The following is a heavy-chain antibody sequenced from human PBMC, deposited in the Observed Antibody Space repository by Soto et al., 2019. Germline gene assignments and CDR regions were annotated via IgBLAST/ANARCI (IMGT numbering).Heavy chain of an antibody. D-gene: IGHD2-15*01. V-gene: IGHV4-59*08. CDR1: GDSISNSF. CDR3: ARRSRGRCCNY. Sequence: SETLSLTCTVSGDSISNSFWAWIRQPPGKGLEWIGYIHYSGSANYNPSLKSRVTISIDTSKNQFSLQLTSVTAADTAVYYCARRSRGRCCNYWGRGSLVTVSS. J-gene: IGHJ4*02. CDR2: IHYSGSA.